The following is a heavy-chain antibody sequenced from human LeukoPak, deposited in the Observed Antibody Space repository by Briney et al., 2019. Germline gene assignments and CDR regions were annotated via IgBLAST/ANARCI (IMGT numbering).Heavy chain of an antibody. Sequence: PGGSLRLSCSASGFTFSTFWMHWVRQAPGKGLVWVSRINPEETTTTYADSVRGRFTISRDHAKNTLYLQMNSLTAEDTAVYYCARDLTGPVDYWGQGTLVTVSS. CDR3: ARDLTGPVDY. D-gene: IGHD3-9*01. J-gene: IGHJ4*02. CDR2: INPEETTT. CDR1: GFTFSTFW. V-gene: IGHV3-74*01.